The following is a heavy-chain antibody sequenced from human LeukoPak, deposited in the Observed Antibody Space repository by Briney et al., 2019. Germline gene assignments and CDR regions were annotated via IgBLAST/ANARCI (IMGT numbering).Heavy chain of an antibody. Sequence: GGSLRLSCAASGFTLSSYWMHWVRQAPGKGLVWVSRINSDGSSTSYADSVKGRFTISRDNAKNTLYLQMNSLRAEDTAVYYCARGGALRYFDWLDYWGQGTLVTVSS. D-gene: IGHD3-9*01. J-gene: IGHJ4*02. V-gene: IGHV3-74*01. CDR1: GFTLSSYW. CDR3: ARGGALRYFDWLDY. CDR2: INSDGSST.